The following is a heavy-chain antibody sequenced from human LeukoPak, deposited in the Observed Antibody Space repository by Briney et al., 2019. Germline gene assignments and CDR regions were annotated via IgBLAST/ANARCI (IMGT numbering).Heavy chain of an antibody. Sequence: PSETLSLTCAASGGSFFGSHWNWIRQSPEKGLEWIGHINHSGRTNYNPSLKSRVTISVDTSKIQFFLKLTSMTAADTAVYYCARDPTTVVTLPYYFDFWGQGSLVTV. D-gene: IGHD4-23*01. V-gene: IGHV4-34*01. J-gene: IGHJ4*02. CDR1: GGSFFGSH. CDR2: INHSGRT. CDR3: ARDPTTVVTLPYYFDF.